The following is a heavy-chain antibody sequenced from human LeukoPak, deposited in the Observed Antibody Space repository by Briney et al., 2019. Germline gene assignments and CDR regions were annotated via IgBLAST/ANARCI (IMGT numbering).Heavy chain of an antibody. D-gene: IGHD1-26*01. V-gene: IGHV1-69*04. CDR2: IIPILGIA. Sequence: ASVKVSCKASGGTFSSYAISWVRQAPGQGLEWMGRIIPILGIANYAQKFQGRVTITADKSTSTAYMELSSLRSEDTAVYYCARGRVELPGAFDIWGQGTMVTVSS. CDR3: ARGRVELPGAFDI. J-gene: IGHJ3*02. CDR1: GGTFSSYA.